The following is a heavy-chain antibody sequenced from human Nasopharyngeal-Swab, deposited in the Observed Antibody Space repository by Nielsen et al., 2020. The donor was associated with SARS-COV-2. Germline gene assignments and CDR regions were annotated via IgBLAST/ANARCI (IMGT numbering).Heavy chain of an antibody. CDR1: GFTFSSYG. CDR2: IWYDGSNK. J-gene: IGHJ3*01. D-gene: IGHD1-26*01. CDR3: ARDYSGSYSAFDV. Sequence: GESLKISCAASGFTFSSYGMHWVRQAPGKGLEWVAVIWYDGSNKYYADSVKGRFTISRDNSKNTLYLQMNSLRAEDTAVYYCARDYSGSYSAFDVWGQGTLVTVSS. V-gene: IGHV3-33*08.